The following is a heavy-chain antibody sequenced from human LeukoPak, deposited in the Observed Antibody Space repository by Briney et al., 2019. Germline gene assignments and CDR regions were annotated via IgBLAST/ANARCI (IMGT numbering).Heavy chain of an antibody. Sequence: PGGSLRLSCAASGFTFSSYAMSWVRQAPGKGLEWVSAISGSGGSTYYADSVKGRFTISRDNSKNTLYLQMNSLGAEDTAVYYCAKSPRSGGSGYFDYWGQGTLVTVSS. D-gene: IGHD2-15*01. CDR1: GFTFSSYA. CDR2: ISGSGGST. CDR3: AKSPRSGGSGYFDY. V-gene: IGHV3-23*01. J-gene: IGHJ4*02.